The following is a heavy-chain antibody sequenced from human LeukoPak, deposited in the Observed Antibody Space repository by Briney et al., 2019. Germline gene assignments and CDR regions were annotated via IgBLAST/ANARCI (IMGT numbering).Heavy chain of an antibody. V-gene: IGHV4-30-4*01. D-gene: IGHD3/OR15-3a*01. CDR1: GGSISSGDYY. Sequence: SETLSLTCTVSGGSISSGDYYWSWIRQPPGKGLEWIGYIYYSGSTYYNPSLKSRVTISVDTSKNQFSLRLSSVTAADTAVYFCARGVVLGQDDAFDIWGRGTMVTVSS. CDR3: ARGVVLGQDDAFDI. CDR2: IYYSGST. J-gene: IGHJ3*02.